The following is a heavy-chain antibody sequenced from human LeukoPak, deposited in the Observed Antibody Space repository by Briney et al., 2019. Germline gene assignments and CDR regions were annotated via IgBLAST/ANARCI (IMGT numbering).Heavy chain of an antibody. CDR1: GFTFSSYW. Sequence: GRSLRLSCAASGFTFSSYWMSWVRQAPGKGLEWMANIKQDGSEKYYVDSVKRRFTISRDNAKRSLYLQMNSLRAEDTAVYYCARGFYCTNGVCPFDYWGQGTLVTVSS. J-gene: IGHJ4*02. V-gene: IGHV3-7*01. D-gene: IGHD2-8*01. CDR3: ARGFYCTNGVCPFDY. CDR2: IKQDGSEK.